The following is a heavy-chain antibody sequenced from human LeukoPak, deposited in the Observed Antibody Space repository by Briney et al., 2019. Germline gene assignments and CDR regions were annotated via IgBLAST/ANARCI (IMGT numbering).Heavy chain of an antibody. CDR1: GFTFDDYA. Sequence: PGGSLRLSCAASGFTFDDYAMPWVRQAPGKGLEWVSGISWNSGSIGYADSVKCRFTISRGNAKNSLYLQMNSLRAEDTALYYCATVSGYCSSTSCPRGAFDIWGQGTMVTVSS. J-gene: IGHJ3*02. CDR2: ISWNSGSI. D-gene: IGHD2-2*01. CDR3: ATVSGYCSSTSCPRGAFDI. V-gene: IGHV3-9*01.